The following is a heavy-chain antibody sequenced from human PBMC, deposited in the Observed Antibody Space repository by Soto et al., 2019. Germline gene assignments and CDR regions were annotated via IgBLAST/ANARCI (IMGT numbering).Heavy chain of an antibody. J-gene: IGHJ4*02. Sequence: SVKVSCKASGGTFSSYAISWVRQAPGQGLEWMGGIIPIFGTANYAQKFQGRVTITADESTSTAYMELSSLRSEDTAVYYCASTPGRYYYGSGSYTHFDYWGQGTLVTVSS. D-gene: IGHD3-10*01. CDR2: IIPIFGTA. CDR3: ASTPGRYYYGSGSYTHFDY. CDR1: GGTFSSYA. V-gene: IGHV1-69*13.